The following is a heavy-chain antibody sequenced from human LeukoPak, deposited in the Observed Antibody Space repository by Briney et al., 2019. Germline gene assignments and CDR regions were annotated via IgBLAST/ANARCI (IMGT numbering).Heavy chain of an antibody. J-gene: IGHJ4*02. Sequence: SETLSLTCTVSGGSISTSNYYWAWIRQPPGKGLEWIGYIYYSGSTNYSPSLKSRVTISVDTSKNQFSLKLSSVTAADTAVYYCARAHRAFDYWGQGTLVTVSS. CDR1: GGSISTSNYY. CDR2: IYYSGST. CDR3: ARAHRAFDY. V-gene: IGHV4-61*05.